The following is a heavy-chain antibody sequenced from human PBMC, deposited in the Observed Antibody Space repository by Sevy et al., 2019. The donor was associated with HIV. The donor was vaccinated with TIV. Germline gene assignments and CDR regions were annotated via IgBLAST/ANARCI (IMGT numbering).Heavy chain of an antibody. V-gene: IGHV3-49*04. J-gene: IGHJ6*02. Sequence: GGSLRLSCTTSGFTFGDYAMSWVRQAPGKGLEWVGFIRGKGYGGTTEYPASVKGRFTISRDDSKSIAYLQMDSLKTEDTAVYYCTRASYSYYYGMDVWGQGTTVTVSS. CDR3: TRASYSYYYGMDV. CDR2: IRGKGYGGTT. CDR1: GFTFGDYA.